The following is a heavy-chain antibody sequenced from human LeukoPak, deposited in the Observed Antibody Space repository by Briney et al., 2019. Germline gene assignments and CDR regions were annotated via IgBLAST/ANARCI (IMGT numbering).Heavy chain of an antibody. Sequence: PGGSLRLSCAASGFTFSSYAMSWVRQAPGKGLEWVSAISGSGGSTYYADSVKGRFTISRDNSKNTLYLQMNSLRAEDTAVYYCARLEPAADYYYGMDVWGQGTTVTVSS. CDR2: ISGSGGST. CDR1: GFTFSSYA. CDR3: ARLEPAADYYYGMDV. V-gene: IGHV3-23*01. D-gene: IGHD2-2*01. J-gene: IGHJ6*02.